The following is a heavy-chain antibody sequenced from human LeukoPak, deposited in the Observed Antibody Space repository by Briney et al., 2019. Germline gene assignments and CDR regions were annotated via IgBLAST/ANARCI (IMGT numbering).Heavy chain of an antibody. D-gene: IGHD3-10*02. Sequence: ASVKVSCKASGYTFTSYAMNWVRQAPGQGLEWMGWINPKTGGITYSQKFKGRVTMTRDTSLNTAHMEVTGLTFGDTAVYYCAREWGPNYVQGWFDPWGQGTLVSVSS. CDR2: INPKTGGI. V-gene: IGHV1-2*02. CDR3: AREWGPNYVQGWFDP. CDR1: GYTFTSYA. J-gene: IGHJ5*02.